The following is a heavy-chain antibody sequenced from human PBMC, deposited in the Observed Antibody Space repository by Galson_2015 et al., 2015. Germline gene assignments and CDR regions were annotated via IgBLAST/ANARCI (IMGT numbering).Heavy chain of an antibody. D-gene: IGHD2-15*01. Sequence: SETLSLTCAVYGGSFSGYYWSWIRQPPWQGLEWIVEINPSGITHYNPSLKSRVTISVDTSKNQFSLKLSSVTAADTAVYYCARFPPCSGGSCYPFDIWGQGTMDTVSS. V-gene: IGHV4-34*01. CDR2: INPSGIT. CDR1: GGSFSGYY. J-gene: IGHJ3*02. CDR3: ARFPPCSGGSCYPFDI.